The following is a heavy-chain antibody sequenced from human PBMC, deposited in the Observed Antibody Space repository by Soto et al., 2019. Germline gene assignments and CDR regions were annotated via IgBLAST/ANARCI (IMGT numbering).Heavy chain of an antibody. Sequence: GPVIPSETLSLTCAVYGGSFSGYYWSWIRQPPGKGLEWIGEINHSGSTNYNPSLKSRVTISVDTSKNQFSLKLSSVTAADTAVYYCARQIVATIVYYGMDVWGQGTTVTVSS. CDR2: INHSGST. J-gene: IGHJ6*02. CDR3: ARQIVATIVYYGMDV. D-gene: IGHD5-12*01. V-gene: IGHV4-34*01. CDR1: GGSFSGYY.